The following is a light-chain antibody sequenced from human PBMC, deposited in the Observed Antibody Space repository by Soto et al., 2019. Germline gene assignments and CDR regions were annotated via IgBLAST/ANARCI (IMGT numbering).Light chain of an antibody. CDR2: KAS. V-gene: IGKV1-5*03. Sequence: DIQMTQSPSTLSGSVGDRVTITCRASQTISSWLAWYQQKPGKAPKLLIYKASTLKSGVPSRFSGSGSGTEFTLTISSLQHDDFATYYCQHYNSYSEAVGQGTKVDSK. CDR1: QTISSW. CDR3: QHYNSYSEA. J-gene: IGKJ1*01.